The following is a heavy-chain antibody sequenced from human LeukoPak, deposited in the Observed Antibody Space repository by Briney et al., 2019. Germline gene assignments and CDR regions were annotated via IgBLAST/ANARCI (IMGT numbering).Heavy chain of an antibody. CDR2: IYYSEST. CDR3: ARIPTVTFFDY. Sequence: SETLSLTCTVSGGSMSSSSYYWGWIRQPPGKGLEWIGSIYYSESTYQNPSLKSRVTISVDTSKNQFSLKLSSVTAADTAVYYCARIPTVTFFDYWGQGTLVTVSS. J-gene: IGHJ4*02. V-gene: IGHV4-39*07. D-gene: IGHD4-17*01. CDR1: GGSMSSSSYY.